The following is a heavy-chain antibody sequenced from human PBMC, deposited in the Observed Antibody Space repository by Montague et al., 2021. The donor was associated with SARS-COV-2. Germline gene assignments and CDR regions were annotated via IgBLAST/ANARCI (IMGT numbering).Heavy chain of an antibody. CDR1: GGSFSGYY. V-gene: IGHV4-34*01. D-gene: IGHD1-26*01. CDR3: ARGRYGGAAY. CDR2: INPSGGT. J-gene: IGHJ4*02. Sequence: SETLSLTCAVYGGSFSGYYWSWIRQPPGKGLEWIGEINPSGGTNXNPSLESRVTISADTSKKQFSLKFSPVSAADTAVYYCARGRYGGAAYWGQGTLVTVTS.